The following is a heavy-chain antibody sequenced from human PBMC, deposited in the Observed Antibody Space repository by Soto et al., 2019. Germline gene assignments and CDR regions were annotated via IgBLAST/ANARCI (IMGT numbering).Heavy chain of an antibody. Sequence: QVQLQESGPGLVKPSGTLSLTCTVSGGSMTSSNWWNWVRQSPGKGLEWIGEAHQSGRTNYNPSLKHRVTISVDKSKSHYSLNLSSLTAADTAVYYCARSEATVLGCWGQGTLVTVSS. CDR3: ARSEATVLGC. J-gene: IGHJ4*02. CDR2: AHQSGRT. V-gene: IGHV4-4*02. CDR1: GGSMTSSNW. D-gene: IGHD4-17*01.